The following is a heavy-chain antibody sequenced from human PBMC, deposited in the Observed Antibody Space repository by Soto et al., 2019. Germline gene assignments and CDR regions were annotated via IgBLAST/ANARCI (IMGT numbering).Heavy chain of an antibody. Sequence: QVQLQESGPGLVKPSQTLSLTCTVSGGYISSGGYYWSWIRQHPGKGLEWIGYIYYSGSTYYNPSLKSRGTISVDTSKNQFSLKLISVTAADTAVYYCASLSMVYAIGYFDYWGQGTLVTVSS. CDR3: ASLSMVYAIGYFDY. V-gene: IGHV4-31*03. D-gene: IGHD2-8*01. CDR1: GGYISSGGYY. CDR2: IYYSGST. J-gene: IGHJ4*02.